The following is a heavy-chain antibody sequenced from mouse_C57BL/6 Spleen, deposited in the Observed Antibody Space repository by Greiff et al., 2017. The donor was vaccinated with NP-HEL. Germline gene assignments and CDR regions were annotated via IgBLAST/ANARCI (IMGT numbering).Heavy chain of an antibody. CDR1: GYTFTSYW. D-gene: IGHD4-1*01. CDR2: IHPNSGST. Sequence: QVQLQQPGAELVKPGASVKLSCKASGYTFTSYWMHWVKQRPGQGLEWIGMIHPNSGSTNYNEKFKSKATLTVDKSSSTAYMQLSSLTSEDSAVYYCASFRTGKDAMDYWGQGTSVTVSS. J-gene: IGHJ4*01. CDR3: ASFRTGKDAMDY. V-gene: IGHV1-64*01.